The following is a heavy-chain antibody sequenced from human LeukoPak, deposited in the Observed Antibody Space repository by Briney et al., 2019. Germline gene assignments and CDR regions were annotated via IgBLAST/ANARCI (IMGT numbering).Heavy chain of an antibody. CDR1: GYTFTGYY. J-gene: IGHJ4*02. V-gene: IGHV1-2*02. CDR3: ARLSVGPFYYDSSGYPIPDY. Sequence: GASVKVSCKASGYTFTGYYMHWVRQAPGQGLEWMGWINPNSGGTNYAQKFQGRVTMTRDTSISTAYMELSRLRSDDTAVYYCARLSVGPFYYDSSGYPIPDYWGQGTLVTVSS. CDR2: INPNSGGT. D-gene: IGHD3-22*01.